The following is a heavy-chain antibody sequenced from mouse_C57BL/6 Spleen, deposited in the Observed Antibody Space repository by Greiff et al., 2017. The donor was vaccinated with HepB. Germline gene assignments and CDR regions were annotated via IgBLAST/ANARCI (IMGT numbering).Heavy chain of an antibody. J-gene: IGHJ1*03. CDR2: IYPRSGNT. D-gene: IGHD1-1*01. CDR3: ARHTTVVAKYFDV. V-gene: IGHV1-81*01. CDR1: GYTFTSYG. Sequence: VQLKQSGAELARPGASVKLSCKASGYTFTSYGISWVKQRTGQGLEWIGEIYPRSGNTYYNEKFKGKATLTADKSSSTAYMELRSLTSEDSAVYFCARHTTVVAKYFDVWGTGTTVTVSS.